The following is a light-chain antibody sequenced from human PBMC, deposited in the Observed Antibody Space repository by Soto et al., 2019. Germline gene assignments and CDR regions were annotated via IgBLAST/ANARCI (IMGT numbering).Light chain of an antibody. J-gene: IGKJ3*01. CDR1: QNINNY. CDR3: QKYNNGPPAT. CDR2: AAS. Sequence: DIQMTQSPSSLSAPVGDRVTITCRASQNINNYLAWYQQKPGNAPKLLIYAASTLQSGVPSRFSGGGSGTDFTLTISSLQPEDVATYYCQKYNNGPPATFGPGTKV. V-gene: IGKV1-27*01.